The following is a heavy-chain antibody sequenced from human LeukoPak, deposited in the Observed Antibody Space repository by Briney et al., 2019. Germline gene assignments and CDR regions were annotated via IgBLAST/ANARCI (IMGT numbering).Heavy chain of an antibody. CDR2: ISDGGSAT. J-gene: IGHJ4*02. D-gene: IGHD3-10*02. V-gene: IGHV3-7*03. CDR3: TRKNYVPDS. CDR1: GYTFSPYW. Sequence: GGSLRLSCVASGYTFSPYWMSWVRQTPGKGLEWVASISDGGSATYYVDSVRGRFTISRDDAKNSLFLQMNGLRADDTAVYYCTRKNYVPDSWGQGTLVTVSS.